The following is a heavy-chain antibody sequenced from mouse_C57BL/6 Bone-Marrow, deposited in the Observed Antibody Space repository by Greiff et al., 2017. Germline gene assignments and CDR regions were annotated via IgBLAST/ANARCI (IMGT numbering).Heavy chain of an antibody. D-gene: IGHD1-1*01. J-gene: IGHJ4*01. Sequence: QVQLQQPGAELVMPGASVKLSCKASGYTFTSYWMHWVKQRPGQGLEWIGEIDPSDSYTNYNQKFKGKSTLTVDKSSSTAYMQLSSLTSEDSAVYYCARSFDYYGSSCAMDYWGQGTSVTVSS. V-gene: IGHV1-69*01. CDR1: GYTFTSYW. CDR2: IDPSDSYT. CDR3: ARSFDYYGSSCAMDY.